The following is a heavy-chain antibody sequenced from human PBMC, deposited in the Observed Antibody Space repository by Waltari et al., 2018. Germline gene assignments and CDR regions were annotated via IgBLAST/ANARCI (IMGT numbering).Heavy chain of an antibody. V-gene: IGHV3-23*01. CDR1: GFTFSSYA. CDR3: AKSPEYSSGWYLDY. J-gene: IGHJ4*02. Sequence: EVHLLESGGGLVQPGGSLRLSCAASGFTFSSYAMSWVRQGPGKGLEWVSSISGSGGSTYYADSVKGRFTISRDNSKKTLYLQMNSLRAEDTAIYYCAKSPEYSSGWYLDYWGQGTLVTVSS. CDR2: ISGSGGST. D-gene: IGHD6-19*01.